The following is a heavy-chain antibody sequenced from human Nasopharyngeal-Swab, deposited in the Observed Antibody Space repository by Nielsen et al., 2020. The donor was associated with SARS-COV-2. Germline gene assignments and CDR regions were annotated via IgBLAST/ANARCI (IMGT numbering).Heavy chain of an antibody. V-gene: IGHV4-34*01. CDR3: ASLSRDGYNS. CDR2: INHSGST. J-gene: IGHJ4*02. D-gene: IGHD5-24*01. Sequence: SETLSLTCAVYGGSFSGYYWSWIRQPPGKGLEWIGEINHSGSTNYNPSLKSRVTISVDTSKNQFSLKLSSVTAADTAVYYCASLSRDGYNSWGQGTLVTVSS. CDR1: GGSFSGYY.